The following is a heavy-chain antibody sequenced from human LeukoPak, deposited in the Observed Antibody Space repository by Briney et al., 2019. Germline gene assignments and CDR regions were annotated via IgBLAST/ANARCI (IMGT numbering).Heavy chain of an antibody. CDR2: TSYDGSNK. CDR1: GFTFSSYA. J-gene: IGHJ4*02. V-gene: IGHV3-30*04. D-gene: IGHD4-17*01. Sequence: GGSLRLSCEGSGFTFSSYAIHWVRQAPGKGLEWMAVTSYDGSNKYYADSVKGRFTISRDNSKNTLYLQMNSLRAEDTAVYYCARARHDYGDYDFSDWGQGTLVTVSS. CDR3: ARARHDYGDYDFSD.